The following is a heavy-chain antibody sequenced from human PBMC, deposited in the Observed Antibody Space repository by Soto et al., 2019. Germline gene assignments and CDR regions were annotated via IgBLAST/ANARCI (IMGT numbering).Heavy chain of an antibody. CDR1: GNTLNAYY. Sequence: QVQVVQSGAEVKQPGASVRVSCKASGNTLNAYYIHWVRQAPGQGLEWMGLINPNAGTTTYAQKFRDRGTMYRGSSPTTVYMELSSLRSDDTAVYYCARPDYDSGAPLFYYAMDVWGQGTTVTVSS. J-gene: IGHJ6*02. CDR3: ARPDYDSGAPLFYYAMDV. CDR2: INPNAGTT. V-gene: IGHV1-46*02. D-gene: IGHD3-16*01.